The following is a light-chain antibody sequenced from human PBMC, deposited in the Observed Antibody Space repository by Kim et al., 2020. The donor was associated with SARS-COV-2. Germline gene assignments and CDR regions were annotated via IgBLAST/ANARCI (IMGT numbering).Light chain of an antibody. CDR3: QQYSDSSYS. Sequence: LSPGEGAPLSCRAGQSVGSGHLAWYQQKPGQAPRLLIQRTSSRVTGVPDRFSGSGSGTDFTLTISRLEPEDFAVYYCQQYSDSSYSFGQGTKLEI. CDR1: QSVGSGH. CDR2: RTS. J-gene: IGKJ2*03. V-gene: IGKV3-20*01.